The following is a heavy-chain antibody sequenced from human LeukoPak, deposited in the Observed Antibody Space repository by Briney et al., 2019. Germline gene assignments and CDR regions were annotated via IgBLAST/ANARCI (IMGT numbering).Heavy chain of an antibody. CDR3: ARDVRGYRRYFDY. Sequence: GGSLRLSCAASGFTFSSYAMHWVRQAPGKGLEWVAVISYDGSNKYYADSVKGRFTISRDNAKNSLYLQMNSLRAEDTAVYYCARDVRGYRRYFDYWGQGTLVTVSS. CDR2: ISYDGSNK. D-gene: IGHD6-13*01. V-gene: IGHV3-30-3*01. J-gene: IGHJ4*02. CDR1: GFTFSSYA.